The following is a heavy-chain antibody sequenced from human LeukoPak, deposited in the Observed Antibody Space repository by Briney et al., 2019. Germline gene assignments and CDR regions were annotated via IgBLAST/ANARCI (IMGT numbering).Heavy chain of an antibody. V-gene: IGHV4-34*01. D-gene: IGHD3-10*01. CDR2: INHSGST. Sequence: SETLSLTCAVYGGSFSGYYWSWIRQPPGKGLEWIGEINHSGSTNYNPSLKSRVTISVDTSKNQFSLKLSSVTAADTAEYYCARARGGSEALYYFDYWGQGTLVTVSS. J-gene: IGHJ4*02. CDR3: ARARGGSEALYYFDY. CDR1: GGSFSGYY.